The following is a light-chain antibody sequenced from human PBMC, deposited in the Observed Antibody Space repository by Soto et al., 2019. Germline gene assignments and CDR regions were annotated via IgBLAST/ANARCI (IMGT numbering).Light chain of an antibody. Sequence: EIVLTQSPGTLSLSPGERATLSCRASQSVRSIYLGWYQQKPGQAPRLLIYGASTRATGIPDRFSGSGSGTDFTLTISRLEPEDFAVYYCQQYGSSPLYTFGQGTKLEI. CDR3: QQYGSSPLYT. CDR1: QSVRSIY. J-gene: IGKJ2*01. CDR2: GAS. V-gene: IGKV3-20*01.